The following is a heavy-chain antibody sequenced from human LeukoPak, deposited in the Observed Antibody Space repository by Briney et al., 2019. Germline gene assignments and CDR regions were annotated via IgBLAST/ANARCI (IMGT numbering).Heavy chain of an antibody. CDR1: GYPFGSYG. D-gene: IGHD2-15*01. J-gene: IGHJ1*01. Sequence: GASVKVSCKASGYPFGSYGITWVRQAPGQGLEWMGRISAYNGNTNYAQKFQGRLTMTTDTSTSIGYMDLRSLRSDDTAVYHCARDSADCSGGSCFSAEYFQHWGQGTLVTVSS. CDR3: ARDSADCSGGSCFSAEYFQH. CDR2: ISAYNGNT. V-gene: IGHV1-18*01.